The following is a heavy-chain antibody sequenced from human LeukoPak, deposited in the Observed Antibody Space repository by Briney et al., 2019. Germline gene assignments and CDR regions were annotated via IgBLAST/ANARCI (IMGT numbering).Heavy chain of an antibody. CDR3: ARLNLAVAGYFFDY. J-gene: IGHJ4*02. CDR2: VYYSGST. V-gene: IGHV4-39*01. Sequence: SETLSLTCTASGGSIGSNVHYWGWIRQPPGKGLEWIASVYYSGSTYYNPSLKSRVTISVDTSKNQFSLNLSSVAAADTAVYYCARLNLAVAGYFFDYWGRGTLVTVSS. D-gene: IGHD6-19*01. CDR1: GGSIGSNVHY.